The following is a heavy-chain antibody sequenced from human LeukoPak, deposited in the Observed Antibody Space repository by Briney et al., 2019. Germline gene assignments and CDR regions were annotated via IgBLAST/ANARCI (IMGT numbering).Heavy chain of an antibody. D-gene: IGHD3-9*01. CDR2: INHSGST. CDR3: ARGAANYDILTGYYNVHYMGV. V-gene: IGHV4-34*01. J-gene: IGHJ6*03. Sequence: SETLSLTCAVYGGSFSGYYWSWIRQPPGKGLEWIGEINHSGSTNYNPSLKSRVTMSVDTSKNQFSLKLSSVTAADTAVYYCARGAANYDILTGYYNVHYMGVWGKGTTVTISS. CDR1: GGSFSGYY.